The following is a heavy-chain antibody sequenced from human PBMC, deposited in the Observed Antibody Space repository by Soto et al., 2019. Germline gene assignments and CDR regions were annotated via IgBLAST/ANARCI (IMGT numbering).Heavy chain of an antibody. Sequence: QVQLVQSGAEVKKPGASVKVSCKASGYTFTSYYINWLRLATGQGLESMGWMNPNICNIGYAQKFQVRVTMPRNNSISTAYMELRILRSEDTAVYYCARGNEYGGNFYYWGQGTLVTVSA. CDR3: ARGNEYGGNFYY. V-gene: IGHV1-8*01. J-gene: IGHJ4*02. CDR2: MNPNICNI. CDR1: GYTFTSYY. D-gene: IGHD2-15*01.